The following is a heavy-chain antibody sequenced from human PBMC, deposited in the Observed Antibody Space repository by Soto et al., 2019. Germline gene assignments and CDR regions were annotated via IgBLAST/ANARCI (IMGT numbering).Heavy chain of an antibody. Sequence: SETLSLTCTVSVGSISSYYWSWIRQPPGKGLEWIGYIYYSGSTNYNPSLKSRVTISVDTSKNQFSLKLSSVTAADTAVYYCARDNVVTGSYYGMDVWGQATTVTVSS. V-gene: IGHV4-59*01. J-gene: IGHJ6*02. CDR1: VGSISSYY. D-gene: IGHD1-20*01. CDR3: ARDNVVTGSYYGMDV. CDR2: IYYSGST.